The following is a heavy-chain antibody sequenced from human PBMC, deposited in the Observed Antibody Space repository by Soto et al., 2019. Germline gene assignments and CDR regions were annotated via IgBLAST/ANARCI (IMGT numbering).Heavy chain of an antibody. CDR1: GFSFSFASHA. J-gene: IGHJ4*02. CDR3: AKRAAGTGAYLDF. CDR2: ISFDGGNK. Sequence: QVQLVESGGGVVQPGRSLRLSCVASGFSFSFASHALNWVRQAPGKGLEWVAAISFDGGNKFYADSVKGRLTISSDNSKDTLYLEMSSPRHDDTALYYCAKRAAGTGAYLDFWGQGTLVSVSS. V-gene: IGHV3-30-3*02. D-gene: IGHD1-1*01.